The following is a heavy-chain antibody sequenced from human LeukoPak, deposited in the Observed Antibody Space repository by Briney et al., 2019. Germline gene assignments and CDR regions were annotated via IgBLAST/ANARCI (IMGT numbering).Heavy chain of an antibody. V-gene: IGHV3-20*04. CDR2: INWNGVST. D-gene: IGHD3-10*01. Sequence: PGGSLRLSCAASGFTFSSYWMSWVRQAPGRGLEWGSGINWNGVSTDYADSAKGRFTISRDNAKNSLSLQMNIVRDDDTALYYCSRVDYYGSGSILDYWGQGILVTVSS. CDR1: GFTFSSYW. CDR3: SRVDYYGSGSILDY. J-gene: IGHJ4*02.